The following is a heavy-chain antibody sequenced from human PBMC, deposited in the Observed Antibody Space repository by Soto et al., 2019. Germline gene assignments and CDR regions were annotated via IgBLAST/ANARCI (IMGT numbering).Heavy chain of an antibody. CDR3: ARHYCTGGPCYFDY. CDR1: GDSISSATYY. CDR2: IFYSGST. J-gene: IGHJ4*02. V-gene: IGHV4-39*01. Sequence: SETLSLTCTVSGDSISSATYYWGWIRQPPGMGLEWIGSIFYSGSTYYNPSLKSRVTISVDTSKNHLALKLSSVTAADTAVFYCARHYCTGGPCYFDYWGQGTLVTVSS. D-gene: IGHD2-8*02.